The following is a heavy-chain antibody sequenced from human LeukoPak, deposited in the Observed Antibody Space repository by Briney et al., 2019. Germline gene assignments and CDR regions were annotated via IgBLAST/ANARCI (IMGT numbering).Heavy chain of an antibody. D-gene: IGHD4-17*01. CDR3: ARSRINYGDYYYFGMDV. J-gene: IGHJ6*02. CDR2: VSSRGTTI. V-gene: IGHV3-11*01. CDR1: GFTFTDYFSDYY. Sequence: GGSLRLSCAASGFTFTDYFSDYYMTWIRQAPGKGLEWISYVSSRGTTIFYAGSVKGRFTSSRDNSKNSVYLRMNNLRAEDTAVYYCARSRINYGDYYYFGMDVWGQGTTVTVSS.